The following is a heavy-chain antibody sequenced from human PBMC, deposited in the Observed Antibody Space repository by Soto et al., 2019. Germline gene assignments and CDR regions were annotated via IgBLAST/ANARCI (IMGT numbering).Heavy chain of an antibody. D-gene: IGHD6-13*01. J-gene: IGHJ4*02. CDR2: ISYDGSNK. Sequence: GESLKISCAASGFTFSSYAMHWVRQAPGKGLEWVAVISYDGSNKYYADSVKGRFTISRDNSKNTLYLQMNSLRAEDTAVYYCAREIPAAAGTAALLYWGQGTLVTVSS. V-gene: IGHV3-30-3*01. CDR1: GFTFSSYA. CDR3: AREIPAAAGTAALLY.